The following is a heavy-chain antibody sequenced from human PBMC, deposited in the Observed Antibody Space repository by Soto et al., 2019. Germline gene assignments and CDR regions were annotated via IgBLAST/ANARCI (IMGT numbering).Heavy chain of an antibody. J-gene: IGHJ4*02. V-gene: IGHV1-69*01. D-gene: IGHD5-18*01. CDR2: IIPIFGTA. Sequence: VQLVQSGAAVKKPGSSVKVSCQASGGTFSSYAISWVRQAPGQGLEWMGGIIPIFGTANYAQKFQGRVTITADESTSTGYMELSSLRSEDTAVYYCARDLAGYSGFFDYWGQGTLVTVSS. CDR3: ARDLAGYSGFFDY. CDR1: GGTFSSYA.